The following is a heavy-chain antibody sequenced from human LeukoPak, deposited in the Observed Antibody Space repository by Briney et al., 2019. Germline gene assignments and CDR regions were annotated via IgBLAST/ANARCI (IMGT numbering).Heavy chain of an antibody. D-gene: IGHD2-2*01. Sequence: GGSLRLSCTASGFTFGDYAISWFRQAPGKGLEWVGFIRSKAYGGTTEYAASVQGKFTISRDDSKSIAYLQMNSLKTEDTAVYYCSSGGYCSSTSCYGENWGQGTLVTVSS. J-gene: IGHJ1*01. CDR3: SSGGYCSSTSCYGEN. V-gene: IGHV3-49*03. CDR1: GFTFGDYA. CDR2: IRSKAYGGTT.